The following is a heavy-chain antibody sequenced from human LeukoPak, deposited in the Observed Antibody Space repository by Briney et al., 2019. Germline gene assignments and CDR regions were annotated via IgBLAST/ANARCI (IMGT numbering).Heavy chain of an antibody. CDR1: GGSISSSSYY. CDR2: IYYSGGT. V-gene: IGHV4-39*01. Sequence: SETLSLTCTVSGGSISSSSYYWGWIRQPPGKGLEWIGSIYYSGGTYYNPSLKSRVTISVDTSKNQFSLKLSSVTAADTAVYYCARRLSTYSSSPYFDYWGLGTLVTVSS. D-gene: IGHD6-6*01. J-gene: IGHJ4*02. CDR3: ARRLSTYSSSPYFDY.